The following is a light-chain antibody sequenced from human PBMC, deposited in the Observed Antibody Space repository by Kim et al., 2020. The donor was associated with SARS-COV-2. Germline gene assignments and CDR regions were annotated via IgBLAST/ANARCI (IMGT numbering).Light chain of an antibody. J-gene: IGKJ1*01. V-gene: IGKV1-5*01. CDR3: QQYNSYSPT. CDR2: DAS. CDR1: QSISSW. Sequence: ASVGDRFTITCLASQSISSWLAWYQQKPGKAPKLLIYDASSLESGVPSRFSGSGSGTEFTLTISSLQPDDFATYYCQQYNSYSPTFGQGTKVDIK.